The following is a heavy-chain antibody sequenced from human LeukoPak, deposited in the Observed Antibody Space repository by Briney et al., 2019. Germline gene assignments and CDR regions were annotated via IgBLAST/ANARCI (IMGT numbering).Heavy chain of an antibody. CDR2: INHSGST. CDR1: GGSFSGSY. V-gene: IGHV4-34*01. D-gene: IGHD3-10*01. Sequence: KPSETLSLTCAVYGGSFSGSYWSWSPQPPGKGREWIGEINHSGSTNYNPSLKSRVTISVDTSKNRFSLKLSSVTAADTAVYYCARGHKWFGERPYYFDYWGQGTLVTVSS. CDR3: ARGHKWFGERPYYFDY. J-gene: IGHJ4*02.